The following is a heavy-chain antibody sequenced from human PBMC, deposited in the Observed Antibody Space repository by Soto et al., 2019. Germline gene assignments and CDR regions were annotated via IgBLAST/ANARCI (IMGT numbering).Heavy chain of an antibody. CDR3: ARGASSGFEYWYFDL. D-gene: IGHD5-12*01. CDR1: GGSFSKKA. Sequence: QVQLVQSGAELKKPGSSVKVSCEASGGSFSKKAISWVRQAPGQGLEWMGGINTKFGATNYAPKFQGRITLTADESTNTVNMALSSLTSEHTAVYYWARGASSGFEYWYFDLWGRGTVLSVSS. CDR2: INTKFGAT. V-gene: IGHV1-69*01. J-gene: IGHJ2*01.